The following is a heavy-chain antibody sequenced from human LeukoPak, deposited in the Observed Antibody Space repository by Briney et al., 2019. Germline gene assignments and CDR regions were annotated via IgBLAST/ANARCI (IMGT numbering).Heavy chain of an antibody. Sequence: PGGSLRLSCAASGFTFSSYAMSWVRQTPGKGLEWVSAIGGSGGSTYYADSVKGRFTISRDNSKNTLYLHMTSPRADDTAVYFCAKGLTSGYYNYFDYWGQGTLVTVSS. CDR1: GFTFSSYA. CDR3: AKGLTSGYYNYFDY. CDR2: IGGSGGST. J-gene: IGHJ4*02. D-gene: IGHD3-22*01. V-gene: IGHV3-23*01.